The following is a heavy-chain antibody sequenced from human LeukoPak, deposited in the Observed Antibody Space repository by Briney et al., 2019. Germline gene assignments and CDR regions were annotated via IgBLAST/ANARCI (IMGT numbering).Heavy chain of an antibody. D-gene: IGHD3-22*01. V-gene: IGHV3-23*01. CDR3: AKDPYVGGGYHFDS. J-gene: IGHJ4*02. Sequence: GGSLRLSCAASGLTFSSYAMKWARQAPGKGLEWVSTITGSDGDTYYADSVKSRCNISRDNSKNTLYLQINSLRAEDTAIYYCAKDPYVGGGYHFDSWGQGSLVTVSS. CDR2: ITGSDGDT. CDR1: GLTFSSYA.